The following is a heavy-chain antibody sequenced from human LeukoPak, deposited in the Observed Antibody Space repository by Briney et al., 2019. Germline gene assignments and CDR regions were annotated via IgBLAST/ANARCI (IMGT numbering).Heavy chain of an antibody. CDR1: GFTFNTYG. D-gene: IGHD2-15*01. Sequence: PGRSLRLSCAASGFTFNTYGMNWVRQAPGKGLEWVAVIWYDGSNKYYADTVKGRFTISRDNSKNTLYLQMNSPRAEDTAVYFCARVACTGNSCRPYHYYGMDVWGQGTTVTVSS. J-gene: IGHJ6*02. CDR3: ARVACTGNSCRPYHYYGMDV. V-gene: IGHV3-33*01. CDR2: IWYDGSNK.